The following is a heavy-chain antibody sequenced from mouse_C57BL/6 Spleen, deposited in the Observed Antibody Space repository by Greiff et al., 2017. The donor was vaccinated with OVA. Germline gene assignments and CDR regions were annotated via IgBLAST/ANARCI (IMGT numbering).Heavy chain of an antibody. J-gene: IGHJ2*01. CDR3: AREGTTMVTRLFDY. V-gene: IGHV1-80*01. D-gene: IGHD2-2*01. CDR1: GYAFSSYW. CDR2: IYPGDGDT. Sequence: VQLQQSGAELVKPGASVKISCKASGYAFSSYWMNWVKQRPGKGLEWIGQIYPGDGDTNYNGKFKGKATLTADKSSSTAYMQLSSLTSEDSAVYFCAREGTTMVTRLFDYWGQGTTLTVSS.